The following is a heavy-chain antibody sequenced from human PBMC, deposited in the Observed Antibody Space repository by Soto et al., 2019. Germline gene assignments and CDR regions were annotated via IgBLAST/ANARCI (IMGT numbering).Heavy chain of an antibody. CDR3: ARDYSSYGPFDY. V-gene: IGHV3-48*01. D-gene: IGHD5-18*01. Sequence: GGSLRLSCAASGFTFSSYAMSWVRQAPGKGLEWVSYISSISSTIYYADSVKGRFTISRDNAKNSLYLQMNSLRAEDTAVYYCARDYSSYGPFDYWGQGTLVTVSS. CDR2: ISSISSTI. J-gene: IGHJ4*02. CDR1: GFTFSSYA.